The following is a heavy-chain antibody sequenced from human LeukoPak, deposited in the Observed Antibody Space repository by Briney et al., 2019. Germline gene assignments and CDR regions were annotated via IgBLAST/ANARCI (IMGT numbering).Heavy chain of an antibody. V-gene: IGHV3-23*01. D-gene: IGHD3-22*01. Sequence: GGSLRLSCAASGFTFSSYAMSWVRQAPGKGLEWVSTISGSAGNTYYADSVKGRFTISRNNSKNTLYLQMNSLRAEDPAVYYCAKDARITMIVVVRGARPYYFDYWGQGTLVTVSS. J-gene: IGHJ4*02. CDR1: GFTFSSYA. CDR2: ISGSAGNT. CDR3: AKDARITMIVVVRGARPYYFDY.